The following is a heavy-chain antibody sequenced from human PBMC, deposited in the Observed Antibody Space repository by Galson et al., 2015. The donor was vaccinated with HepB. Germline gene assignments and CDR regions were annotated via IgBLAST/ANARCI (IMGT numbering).Heavy chain of an antibody. J-gene: IGHJ3*01. D-gene: IGHD3-3*01. CDR3: ARAASSYPPQDAFDF. V-gene: IGHV4-31*03. CDR1: GDSISSGGYY. Sequence: TLSLTCTVSGDSISSGGYYWNWIRQHPGKGLEWVGYVYYSGTTDYNPSLKSRVTISVDTSKNQFSLQLRSVTAADTAVYYCARAASSYPPQDAFDFWGQGTMVTVSS. CDR2: VYYSGTT.